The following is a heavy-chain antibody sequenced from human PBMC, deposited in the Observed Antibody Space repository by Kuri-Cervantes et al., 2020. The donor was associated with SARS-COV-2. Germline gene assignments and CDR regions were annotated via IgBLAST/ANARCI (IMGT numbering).Heavy chain of an antibody. CDR2: INPSGGST. D-gene: IGHD6-19*01. J-gene: IGHJ2*01. V-gene: IGHV1-46*01. CDR3: ARGIGSSGWYYNWYFDL. Sequence: ASVKVSCKASGYTFTSYYMHWVRQAPGQGLEWMGIINPSGGSTSYAQKFQGRVTMTRDTSTSTVYMELSSLRSEDTAVYYCARGIGSSGWYYNWYFDLWGLGTLVTVSS. CDR1: GYTFTSYY.